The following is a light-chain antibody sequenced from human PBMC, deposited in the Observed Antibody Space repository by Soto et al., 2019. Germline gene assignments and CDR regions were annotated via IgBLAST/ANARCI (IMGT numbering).Light chain of an antibody. CDR3: QQRSTWPRL. Sequence: EIVLTQFPATLSLSPGQRATLSCRASQSVTTYLAWYQQRPGQAPRLLIYDASKRATGIPARFSGSGSGTDFTLTISSLEPEDSAVYYCQQRSTWPRLFGGATKVEIK. J-gene: IGKJ4*01. CDR1: QSVTTY. CDR2: DAS. V-gene: IGKV3-11*01.